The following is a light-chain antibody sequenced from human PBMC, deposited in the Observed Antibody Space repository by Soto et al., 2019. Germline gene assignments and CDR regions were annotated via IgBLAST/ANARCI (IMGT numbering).Light chain of an antibody. Sequence: IVVTESPATLSVSPGERPTLSCRASQNVRSNLAWYQQKPAQAPRLLIYGASTKATGVPARFSGSGSGTEFTLTISSLWSEDFAVYYCQQYGGSPPWTFGQGTKVDIK. CDR3: QQYGGSPPWT. CDR2: GAS. CDR1: QNVRSN. J-gene: IGKJ1*01. V-gene: IGKV3-15*01.